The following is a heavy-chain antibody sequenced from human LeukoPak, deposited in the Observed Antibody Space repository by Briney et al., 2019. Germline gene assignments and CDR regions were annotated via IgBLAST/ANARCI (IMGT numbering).Heavy chain of an antibody. Sequence: GGSLRLSCAASGFTFSSYSMNWVRQAPGKGLEWVAVIWYDGSNKYYADSVKGRFTISRDNSKNTLYLQMNSLRAEDTAVYYCARERCSSTSCHYYYYYGMDVWGQGTTVTVSS. CDR3: ARERCSSTSCHYYYYYGMDV. CDR2: IWYDGSNK. CDR1: GFTFSSYS. J-gene: IGHJ6*02. D-gene: IGHD2-2*01. V-gene: IGHV3-33*08.